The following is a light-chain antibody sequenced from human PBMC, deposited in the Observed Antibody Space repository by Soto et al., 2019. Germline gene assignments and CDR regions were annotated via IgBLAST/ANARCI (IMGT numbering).Light chain of an antibody. CDR3: QQYGSSGT. V-gene: IGKV3-20*01. J-gene: IGKJ1*01. CDR2: DAS. Sequence: EIVLTQSPATLSLSPGERATLSCRASQNVGGYLAWYQQKPGQAPRLLIYDASNRATGVPDRFSGSGSGTDFTLTISRLEPEDFAVYYCQQYGSSGTLGQGTKVDIK. CDR1: QNVGGY.